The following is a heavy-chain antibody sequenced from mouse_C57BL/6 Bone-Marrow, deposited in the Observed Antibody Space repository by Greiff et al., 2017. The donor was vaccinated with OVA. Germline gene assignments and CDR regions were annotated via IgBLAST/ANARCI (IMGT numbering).Heavy chain of an antibody. CDR3: ARGSNSYFDY. D-gene: IGHD2-5*01. V-gene: IGHV3-1*01. Sequence: EVQLQQSGPGMVKPSQSLSLTCTVTGYSITSGYDWHWIRHFPGNKLEWMGYISYSGSTNYNPSLKSRISITHDTSKNHFFLKLNSVTTEDTATYYCARGSNSYFDYWGQGTTLTVSS. CDR1: GYSITSGYD. CDR2: ISYSGST. J-gene: IGHJ2*01.